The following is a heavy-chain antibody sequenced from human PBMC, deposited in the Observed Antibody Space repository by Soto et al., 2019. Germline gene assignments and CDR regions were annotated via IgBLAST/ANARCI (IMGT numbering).Heavy chain of an antibody. J-gene: IGHJ4*02. D-gene: IGHD2-15*01. V-gene: IGHV6-1*01. CDR3: ARGRWSTLDY. CDR2: TYYRSKRYN. CDR1: GDSVSSNNIA. Sequence: SPTLSLPCAVSGDSVSSNNIAWNWLRQSPWRGLEWLGRTYYRSKRYNEYAVSVRSRITINLDTSKNQFSLQLNSVTPEDTAVYYCARGRWSTLDYWGQGAQVTV.